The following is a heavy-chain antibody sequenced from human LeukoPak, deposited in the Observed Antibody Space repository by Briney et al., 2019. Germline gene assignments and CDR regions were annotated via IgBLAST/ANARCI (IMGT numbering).Heavy chain of an antibody. V-gene: IGHV5-51*01. Sequence: GESLKISCKGSGYSFTSYWIGWLRQLPGKGLEWMGIIFPDDSDTRYSPSFQGQVSLSADKSISTAYLQWGSLKASDTAIYYCARQVGFCSDSTCYFDYWGQGALVTVSS. CDR2: IFPDDSDT. D-gene: IGHD3-22*01. CDR1: GYSFTSYW. J-gene: IGHJ4*02. CDR3: ARQVGFCSDSTCYFDY.